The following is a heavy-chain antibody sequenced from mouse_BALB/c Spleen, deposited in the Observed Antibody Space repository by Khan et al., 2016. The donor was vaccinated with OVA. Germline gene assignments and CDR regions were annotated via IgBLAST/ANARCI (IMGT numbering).Heavy chain of an antibody. CDR3: ARVYGGDFDY. Sequence: VQLKESGPGLVKPSQSLSLTCTVTGYSITSDYAWNWIRQFPGNKLDWMGFISYSGNTKSNPSLKSRFSITRDTSKNQFFLQLNSVTTEDTATYYCARVYGGDFDYWGKGTSLTVSS. J-gene: IGHJ2*02. V-gene: IGHV3-2*02. D-gene: IGHD1-1*01. CDR2: ISYSGNT. CDR1: GYSITSDYA.